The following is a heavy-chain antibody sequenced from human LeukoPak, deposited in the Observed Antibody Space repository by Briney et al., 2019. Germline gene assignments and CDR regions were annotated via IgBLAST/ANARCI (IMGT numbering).Heavy chain of an antibody. CDR3: AREANYYYMDV. CDR1: GFTFSSRDW. D-gene: IGHD5-12*01. Sequence: GGSLRLSCVASGFTFSSRDWMTWVRQAPGKGLEWVANIKQDGSEKNYVDSVKGRFTISRDNAKNSVDLQMNSLRVEDTAVYYCAREANYYYMDVWGKGTTVTISS. CDR2: IKQDGSEK. J-gene: IGHJ6*03. V-gene: IGHV3-7*01.